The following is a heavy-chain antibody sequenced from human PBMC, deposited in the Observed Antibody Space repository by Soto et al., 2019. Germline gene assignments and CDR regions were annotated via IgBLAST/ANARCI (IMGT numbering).Heavy chain of an antibody. Sequence: QVQLQQWGAGLLKPSETLSLTCAVYGGSFSGYYWSWIRQPPGKGLEWIGEINHSGSTNYNPSLKSRVTISVDTSKNQFSLKLSSVTAADTAVYYCASAPANCSSTSCYADAFDIWGQGTMVTVSS. CDR3: ASAPANCSSTSCYADAFDI. CDR1: GGSFSGYY. J-gene: IGHJ3*02. D-gene: IGHD2-2*01. CDR2: INHSGST. V-gene: IGHV4-34*01.